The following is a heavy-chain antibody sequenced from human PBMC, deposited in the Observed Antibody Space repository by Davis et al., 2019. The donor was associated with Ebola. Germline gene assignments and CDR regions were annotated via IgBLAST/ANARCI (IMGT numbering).Heavy chain of an antibody. D-gene: IGHD2-8*02. CDR1: GFSFSSYA. J-gene: IGHJ6*02. CDR2: ISRSSSTI. Sequence: GESLKISCAASGFSFSSYAMNWARQAPGKGLEWVSYISRSSSTIFYSDSVKGRFTISRDNSQNTLSLQMNSLRAEDTAVYYCAEIYWVRYGMDVWGQGTTVTVSS. V-gene: IGHV3-48*01. CDR3: AEIYWVRYGMDV.